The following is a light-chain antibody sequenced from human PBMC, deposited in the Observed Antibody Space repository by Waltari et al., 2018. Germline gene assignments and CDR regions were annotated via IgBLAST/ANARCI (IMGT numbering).Light chain of an antibody. Sequence: DIQMTLSPSTLSASVGDRVTITCRASQSVSTSLAWYQQKPGKAPKVLIYKASSLESGVPLRFSGSGSDTEFTLTITSLQPDDVAIYSCKQYITYPWTFGQGTKVEVK. CDR3: KQYITYPWT. J-gene: IGKJ1*01. V-gene: IGKV1-5*03. CDR1: QSVSTS. CDR2: KAS.